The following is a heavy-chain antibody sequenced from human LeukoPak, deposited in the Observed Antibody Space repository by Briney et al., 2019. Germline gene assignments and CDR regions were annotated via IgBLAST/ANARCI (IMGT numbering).Heavy chain of an antibody. CDR3: ARLYCGGDCYLDY. J-gene: IGHJ4*02. V-gene: IGHV4-59*08. D-gene: IGHD2-21*02. CDR1: DGSITNYD. Sequence: SETLSLTCTVSDGSITNYDWSWVRQPPGKGLEFIGHVHYSGTANYNPSLKSRVTISVDTSKNQFSPKLSSVSAADTAVYYCARLYCGGDCYLDYWGQGTLVTVSS. CDR2: VHYSGTA.